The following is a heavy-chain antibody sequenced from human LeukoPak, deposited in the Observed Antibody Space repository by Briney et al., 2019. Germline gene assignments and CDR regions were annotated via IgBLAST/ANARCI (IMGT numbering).Heavy chain of an antibody. J-gene: IGHJ6*03. V-gene: IGHV4-4*07. CDR1: GGSISSYY. Sequence: SETLSLTCTVSGGSISSYYWNWIRQPAGKGLEWIGRIFSTGSTNYNPSLKSRVTISVDTSKNQFSLKLSSVTAADTAVYYCARHSWVPYDFWSVDYYYYMDVWGKGTTVTVSS. D-gene: IGHD3-3*01. CDR3: ARHSWVPYDFWSVDYYYYMDV. CDR2: IFSTGST.